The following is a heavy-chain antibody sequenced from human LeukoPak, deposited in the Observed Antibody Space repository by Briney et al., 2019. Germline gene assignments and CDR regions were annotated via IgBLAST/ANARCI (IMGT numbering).Heavy chain of an antibody. V-gene: IGHV3-21*04. Sequence: GGSLRLSCAASGFTFSSYSMNWVRRAPGKGLEWVSSISSSSSYIYYADSVQGRFTISRDSSKSTLCLQMNSLRAEDTAVYYCAKQLGYCSDGSCYFPYWGQGTLVTVSS. J-gene: IGHJ4*02. CDR2: ISSSSSYI. D-gene: IGHD2-15*01. CDR3: AKQLGYCSDGSCYFPY. CDR1: GFTFSSYS.